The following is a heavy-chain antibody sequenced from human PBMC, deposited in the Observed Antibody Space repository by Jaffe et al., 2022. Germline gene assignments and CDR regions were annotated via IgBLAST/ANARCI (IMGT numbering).Heavy chain of an antibody. V-gene: IGHV1-46*01. D-gene: IGHD2-15*01. CDR1: GYTFTSYY. CDR2: INPSGGST. CDR3: ARDLGAVVVAATQCLDP. Sequence: QVQLVQSGAEVKKPGASVKVSCKASGYTFTSYYMHWVRQAPGQGLEWMGIINPSGGSTSYAQKFQGRVTMTRDTSTSTVYMELSSLRSEDTAVYYCARDLGAVVVAATQCLDPWGQGTLVTVSS. J-gene: IGHJ5*02.